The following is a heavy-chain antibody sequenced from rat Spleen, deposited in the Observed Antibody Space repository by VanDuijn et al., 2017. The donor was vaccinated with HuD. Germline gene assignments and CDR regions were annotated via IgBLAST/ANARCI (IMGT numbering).Heavy chain of an antibody. CDR3: ERNSVGKRFAD. Sequence: EVQLVESDGGLVQPGGSQKLSCAASGFTFSDYNMAWVRQAPKKGLEWVATISYDGSSTYYRDSVKGRFTISRDNAKSQQYLHRNSLRDEDTSTEYCERNSVGKRFADGGQGTLGTVSS. D-gene: IGHD4-3*01. CDR2: ISYDGSST. V-gene: IGHV5-7*01. CDR1: GFTFSDYN. J-gene: IGHJ3*01.